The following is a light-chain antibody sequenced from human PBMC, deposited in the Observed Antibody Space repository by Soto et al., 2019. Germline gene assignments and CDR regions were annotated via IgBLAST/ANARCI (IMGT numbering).Light chain of an antibody. CDR3: SSYTSSSTYV. Sequence: QSALTQPASVPGSPGQSITISCTGTSSDVGGYNYVSWYQQHPGKAPKLMIYEVSNRPSGVSNRFSGSKSGNTASLTISGLQAEDEAAYYCSSYTSSSTYVFGTGTKVTVL. CDR1: SSDVGGYNY. J-gene: IGLJ1*01. V-gene: IGLV2-14*01. CDR2: EVS.